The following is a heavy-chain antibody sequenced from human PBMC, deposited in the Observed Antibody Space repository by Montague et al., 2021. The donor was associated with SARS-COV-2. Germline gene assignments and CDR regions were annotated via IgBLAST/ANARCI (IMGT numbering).Heavy chain of an antibody. Sequence: SETLSLTCTVSGGSVSSGGYYWSWIRQPPGKGLEWIGYIYYSGSTNYNPSLKSRVTISLDTSKNQFSPKLTSVTAADTAVYYCASVSLVAAATRFDYWGQGTLVTVSS. V-gene: IGHV4-61*08. CDR3: ASVSLVAAATRFDY. CDR2: IYYSGST. D-gene: IGHD2-15*01. CDR1: GGSVSSGGYY. J-gene: IGHJ4*02.